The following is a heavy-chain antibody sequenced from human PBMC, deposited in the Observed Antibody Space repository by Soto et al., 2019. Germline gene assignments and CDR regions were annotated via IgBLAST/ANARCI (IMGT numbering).Heavy chain of an antibody. J-gene: IGHJ6*02. Sequence: GGSLRLSCAASGFTFSSYAMSWVRQAPGKGLEWVSSITGSGGSTYNADSVKGRFTISRDNSENTLYLQMNSLRAEDTAVYYCAKEYSDFLTAFYGPLNIYYYYSGMDVWGQGTTVTV. CDR2: ITGSGGST. CDR1: GFTFSSYA. CDR3: AKEYSDFLTAFYGPLNIYYYYSGMDV. D-gene: IGHD3-9*01. V-gene: IGHV3-23*01.